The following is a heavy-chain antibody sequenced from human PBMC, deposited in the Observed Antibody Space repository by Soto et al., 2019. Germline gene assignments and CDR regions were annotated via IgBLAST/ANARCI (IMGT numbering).Heavy chain of an antibody. V-gene: IGHV1-58*01. J-gene: IGHJ4*02. CDR3: AKDTPSYYYGSGTTDY. CDR1: GFTFTNSA. D-gene: IGHD3-10*01. CDR2: IVVGSGNT. Sequence: SVKVSCKASGFTFTNSAVQWVRPARGQRLEWIGWIVVGSGNTNYAQKFQERVTITRDMSTSTAYMELSSLRAEDTAVYYCAKDTPSYYYGSGTTDYWGQGTLVTVSS.